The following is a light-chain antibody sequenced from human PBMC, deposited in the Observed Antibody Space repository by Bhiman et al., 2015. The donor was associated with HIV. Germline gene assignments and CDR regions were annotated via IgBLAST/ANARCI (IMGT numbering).Light chain of an antibody. CDR1: SSNIGNNY. Sequence: QSVLTQPPSVSAAPGQKVTLSCSGTSSNIGNNYVSWYQQVPGTAPKVVIYENNRRPSGIPDRFSGSKSGTSATLYITGLQTGDEADYYCGTWDSGLSAWVFGGGTKLTV. CDR2: ENN. CDR3: GTWDSGLSAWV. J-gene: IGLJ3*02. V-gene: IGLV1-51*02.